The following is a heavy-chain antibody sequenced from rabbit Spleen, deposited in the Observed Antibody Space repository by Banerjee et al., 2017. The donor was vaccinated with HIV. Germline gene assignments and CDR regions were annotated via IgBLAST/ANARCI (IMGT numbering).Heavy chain of an antibody. J-gene: IGHJ4*01. V-gene: IGHV1S43*01. CDR1: GIDFSSYYY. D-gene: IGHD6-1*01. CDR3: ARDFSYAGYAGYGYDGYYFNL. Sequence: QEQLKETGGGLVQPGGSLTLSCKASGIDFSSYYYMCWVRQAPGKGLELIACIYTSSGSTWYASWVNGRFTISRSTSLNTVDLKMTSLTAADTATYFCARDFSYAGYAGYGYDGYYFNLWGPGTLVTVS. CDR2: IYTSSGST.